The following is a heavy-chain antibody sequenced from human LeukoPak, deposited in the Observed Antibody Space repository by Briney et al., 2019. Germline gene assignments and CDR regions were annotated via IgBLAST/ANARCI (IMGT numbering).Heavy chain of an antibody. V-gene: IGHV1-69*13. CDR1: GGTFSSYA. CDR3: AWASDIVVVPAAMI. J-gene: IGHJ4*02. CDR2: IIPIFGTA. Sequence: SVKVSCKASGGTFSSYAISWVRQAPGQGLEWMGGIIPIFGTANYAQKFQGRVTITADESTSTAYMELSSLRSEDTVVYYCAWASDIVVVPAAMIWGQGTLVTVSS. D-gene: IGHD2-2*01.